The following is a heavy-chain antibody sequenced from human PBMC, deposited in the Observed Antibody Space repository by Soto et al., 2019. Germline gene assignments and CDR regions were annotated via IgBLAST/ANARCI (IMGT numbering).Heavy chain of an antibody. CDR3: AASCVGCGGFNYYGMDV. Sequence: QVQLQESGPGLVKPSQTLSLTCSVSGASISSGGYYWNWIRQHPGKGLEWIGYIYYSGTTYYNPSLKIRVTISVDTSKTQFALKLSSVTAADTAVYYCAASCVGCGGFNYYGMDVWGQGTTVTVSS. J-gene: IGHJ6*02. D-gene: IGHD2-21*01. CDR2: IYYSGTT. V-gene: IGHV4-31*03. CDR1: GASISSGGYY.